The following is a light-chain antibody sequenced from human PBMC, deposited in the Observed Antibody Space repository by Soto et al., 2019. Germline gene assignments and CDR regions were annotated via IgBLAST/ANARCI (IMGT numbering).Light chain of an antibody. CDR1: QSVLYSSNNKNY. CDR2: WAS. CDR3: HQYFSKPYT. V-gene: IGKV4-1*01. Sequence: DIVMTQSPDSLAVSLGERATINCKSSQSVLYSSNNKNYLAWFQQKPGQPPKLLIYWASTRESGVPDRFSGSGSGTDFTLTISSVQAEDVAVYYCHQYFSKPYTFGQGTKLEIK. J-gene: IGKJ2*01.